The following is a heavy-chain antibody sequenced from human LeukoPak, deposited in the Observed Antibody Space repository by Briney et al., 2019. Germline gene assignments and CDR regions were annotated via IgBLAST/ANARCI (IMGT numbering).Heavy chain of an antibody. D-gene: IGHD2-2*01. CDR2: INWSGGST. CDR1: GFTFDEHG. V-gene: IGHV3-20*04. CDR3: ARAPISSPFYFDS. Sequence: GGSLRLSCTASGFTFDEHGMSWVRQVPGKGLEWVSGINWSGGSTGYADPLRGRFTISRDNAKNSLYLQMDSLRAEDTALYYCARAPISSPFYFDSWGQGTLVTVSS. J-gene: IGHJ4*02.